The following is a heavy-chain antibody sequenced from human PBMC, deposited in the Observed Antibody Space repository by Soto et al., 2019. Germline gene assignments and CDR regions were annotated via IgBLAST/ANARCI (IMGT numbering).Heavy chain of an antibody. CDR3: ARPESTRAYGMDV. Sequence: PSETLSLTCTVSGGSIGSSSYYWAWIRRPPGKGLEWIGSIYYTGTTHYSPSLKSRVTISVDRAKDQLSLKVTSMTAADTAVYYCARPESTRAYGMDVWGQGTTVTVSS. CDR1: GGSIGSSSYY. D-gene: IGHD2-2*01. J-gene: IGHJ6*02. CDR2: IYYTGTT. V-gene: IGHV4-39*01.